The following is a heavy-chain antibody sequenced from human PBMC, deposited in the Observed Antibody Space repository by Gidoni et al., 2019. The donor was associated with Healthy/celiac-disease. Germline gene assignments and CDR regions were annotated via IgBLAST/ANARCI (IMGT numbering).Heavy chain of an antibody. CDR3: ARQSRKQWRPKEYWFDP. J-gene: IGHJ5*02. D-gene: IGHD6-19*01. CDR1: GYSFTSYG. V-gene: IGHV5-51*01. CDR2: IYPVDSYT. Sequence: EVQLVQSGAEAEKPGESLKIACKGSGYSFTSYGICWGRQMPGKCLDWLGIIYPVDSYTRVSPSFQGQVTLSADKSLSTAYLQWSSLKASDPARYYCARQSRKQWRPKEYWFDPWGQGTLVTVSS.